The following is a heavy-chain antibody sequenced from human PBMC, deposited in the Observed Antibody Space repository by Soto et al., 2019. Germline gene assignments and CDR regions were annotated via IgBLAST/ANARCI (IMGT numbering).Heavy chain of an antibody. CDR2: ISWDGGRT. J-gene: IGHJ4*02. CDR1: GFTFDVYT. Sequence: EVQLVESGGVVVQPGGSLRLSCAASGFTFDVYTMYWVRQAPGKGMEWVSLISWDGGRTYYADSVKGRFTISRDNSKNSLYLQMNSLRTEDTALYYCAKARYSSGLYGSLDYCGQGALVTVSS. D-gene: IGHD6-19*01. V-gene: IGHV3-43*01. CDR3: AKARYSSGLYGSLDY.